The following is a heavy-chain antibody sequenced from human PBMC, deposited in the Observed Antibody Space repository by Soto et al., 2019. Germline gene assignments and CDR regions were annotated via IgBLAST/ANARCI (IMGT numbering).Heavy chain of an antibody. V-gene: IGHV3-30*03. CDR2: ISKDGSNK. J-gene: IGHJ6*02. Sequence: GGSLRLSCAASGFTFSSYGMHWVRQAPGKGLEWVAVISKDGSNKFYADSVKGRFTISRDNSKNTVYLQMNSLRAEDTAVYFCSRGRKRQQLVLENNYYYGLDVWGQGTTVTVSS. CDR3: SRGRKRQQLVLENNYYYGLDV. CDR1: GFTFSSYG. D-gene: IGHD6-13*01.